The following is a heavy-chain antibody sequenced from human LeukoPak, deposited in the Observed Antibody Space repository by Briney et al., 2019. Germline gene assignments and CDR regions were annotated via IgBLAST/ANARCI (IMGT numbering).Heavy chain of an antibody. V-gene: IGHV3-23*01. J-gene: IGHJ4*02. CDR2: ISGSGGST. D-gene: IGHD3-22*01. CDR3: ANDRYDSSGYCFDY. Sequence: GGSLRLSCAASGFTFSSYAMSWVRQAPGKGLEWVSAISGSGGSTCYADSVKGRFTISRDNSKNTLYLQMNSLRAEDTAVYYCANDRYDSSGYCFDYWGQGTLVTVSS. CDR1: GFTFSSYA.